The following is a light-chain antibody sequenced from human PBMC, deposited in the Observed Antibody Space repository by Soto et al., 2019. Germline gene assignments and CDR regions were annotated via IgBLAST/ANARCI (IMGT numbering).Light chain of an antibody. CDR1: QGISNY. CDR2: AAS. Sequence: DIQMTQSPSSLSASVGDRVTITCRASQGISNYLAWYQQKPGKVPKLLIYAASTLQSGVPSRFSGSGSETDFTLTISSLQPEDVATYYCQKYHSSPQGAFGQGTKVEIK. CDR3: QKYHSSPQGA. V-gene: IGKV1-27*01. J-gene: IGKJ1*01.